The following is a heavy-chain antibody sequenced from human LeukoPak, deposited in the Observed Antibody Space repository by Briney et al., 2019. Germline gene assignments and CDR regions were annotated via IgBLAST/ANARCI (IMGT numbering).Heavy chain of an antibody. D-gene: IGHD1-26*01. J-gene: IGHJ4*02. CDR1: GFTFSSYG. CDR3: AKAGSGSYRWYYFDY. CDR2: IRYDGGNK. V-gene: IGHV3-30*02. Sequence: GGSLRLSCAASGFTFSSYGMHWVRQAPGKGLEWVAFIRYDGGNKYYADSVKGRFTISRDNSKNTLYLQMNSLIAEDTAVYYCAKAGSGSYRWYYFDYWGQGTLVTVSS.